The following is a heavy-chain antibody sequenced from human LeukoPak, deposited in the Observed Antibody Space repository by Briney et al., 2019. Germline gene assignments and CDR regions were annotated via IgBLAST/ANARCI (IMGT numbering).Heavy chain of an antibody. J-gene: IGHJ4*02. V-gene: IGHV1-8*01. CDR3: ARGPPNWGYDY. CDR1: GYTFTSYD. Sequence: ASVNVSCKASGYTFTSYDFNWVRQATGQRPEWMGWMSPNSGDTGYAQKFQDRVTMTRDTSISTAYMELSSLRSDDTAVYYCARGPPNWGYDYWGPGTLVTVSS. CDR2: MSPNSGDT. D-gene: IGHD7-27*01.